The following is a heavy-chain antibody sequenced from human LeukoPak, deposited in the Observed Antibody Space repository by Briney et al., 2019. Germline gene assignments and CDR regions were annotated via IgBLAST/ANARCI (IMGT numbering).Heavy chain of an antibody. Sequence: GGSLRLSCAASGFTFSSYAMHWVRQAPGKGLEYVSAISSNGGSTYYANSVKGRFTISRDNSKNTLYLQMDSLRAEYMAVYYCARALYCSGGSCYGDYYYYYMDVWGKGTTVTVSS. J-gene: IGHJ6*03. CDR3: ARALYCSGGSCYGDYYYYYMDV. CDR1: GFTFSSYA. V-gene: IGHV3-64*01. D-gene: IGHD2-15*01. CDR2: ISSNGGST.